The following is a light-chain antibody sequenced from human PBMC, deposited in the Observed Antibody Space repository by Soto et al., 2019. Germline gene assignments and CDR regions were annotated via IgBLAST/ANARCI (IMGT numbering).Light chain of an antibody. J-gene: IGKJ1*01. Sequence: PATLSVSPGERVTLSCRASQSLTRNLAWYQHKPGQSPRLLIYGASARATGIPDRFSGSGSGTEFTLTISRLEPEDFAVYYCQQYGSSPRTFGQGTKVDIK. CDR2: GAS. V-gene: IGKV3-20*01. CDR1: QSLTRN. CDR3: QQYGSSPRT.